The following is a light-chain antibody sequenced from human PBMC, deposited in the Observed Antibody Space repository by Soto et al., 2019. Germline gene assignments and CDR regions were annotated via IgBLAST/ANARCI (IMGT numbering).Light chain of an antibody. V-gene: IGKV1-13*02. CDR2: DAS. CDR1: QGISSA. J-gene: IGKJ3*01. Sequence: AIQLTQSPPSLSASVGDRVTITCRASQGISSAVAWYQQKPGKAPKVLMYDASSMESGLPSRFSGSGSGTDFTFTISSLQLADFATYYCQQFNSEPFTFGPGTKVDTK. CDR3: QQFNSEPFT.